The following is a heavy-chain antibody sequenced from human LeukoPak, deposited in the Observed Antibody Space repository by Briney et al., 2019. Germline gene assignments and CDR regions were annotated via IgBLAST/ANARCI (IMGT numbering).Heavy chain of an antibody. V-gene: IGHV1-8*03. Sequence: ASVKVSCKVSGYTLTELSMHWVRQATGQGLEWMGWMNPNSGNTGYAQKFQGRVTITRNTSISTAYMELSSLRSEDTAVYYCARRPLYDFWSGYSPFDYWGQGTLVTVSS. J-gene: IGHJ4*02. CDR3: ARRPLYDFWSGYSPFDY. CDR1: GYTLTELS. D-gene: IGHD3-3*01. CDR2: MNPNSGNT.